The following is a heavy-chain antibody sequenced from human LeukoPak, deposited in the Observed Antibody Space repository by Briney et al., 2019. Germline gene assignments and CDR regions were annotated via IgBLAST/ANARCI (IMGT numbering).Heavy chain of an antibody. CDR3: ARVSSGNYYYGMDV. Sequence: GGSLRLSCAASGFTFSSYSMNWVRQAPGKGLEWVSSISSSSSYIYYADSVKGRFTISRDNAKNTLYLQMNSLRAEDTAVYYCARVSSGNYYYGMDVWGQGTTATVSS. J-gene: IGHJ6*02. CDR1: GFTFSSYS. D-gene: IGHD2-15*01. V-gene: IGHV3-21*01. CDR2: ISSSSSYI.